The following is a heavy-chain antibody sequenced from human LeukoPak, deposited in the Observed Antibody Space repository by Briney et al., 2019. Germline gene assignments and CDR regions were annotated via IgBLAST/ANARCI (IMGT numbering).Heavy chain of an antibody. CDR2: IGGGGATT. CDR3: AKLGGFFDTSAKRYFQH. Sequence: GGSLRLSCAASGFTFKNYAMSWVRQAPGKGLEWVSTIGGGGATTYYADSVKGRFTISRDNSKDPLYLQMNSLRADDTAIYYCAKLGGFFDTSAKRYFQHWGQGTLVTVSS. J-gene: IGHJ1*01. CDR1: GFTFKNYA. D-gene: IGHD3-22*01. V-gene: IGHV3-23*01.